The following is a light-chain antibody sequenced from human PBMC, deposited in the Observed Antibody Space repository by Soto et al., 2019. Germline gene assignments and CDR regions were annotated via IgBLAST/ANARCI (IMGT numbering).Light chain of an antibody. J-gene: IGLJ1*01. CDR1: RGDVGGYNY. V-gene: IGLV2-8*01. CDR3: SSYAGSDPYV. CDR2: EVN. Sequence: QSALTQPPSASGSPGQSVTISCTGTRGDVGGYNYVSWYQQHPGKAPKLMIYEVNKRPSGVPDRFSGSKTGNTASLTVSGLQAEDEADYYCSSYAGSDPYVFGDGTKVTVL.